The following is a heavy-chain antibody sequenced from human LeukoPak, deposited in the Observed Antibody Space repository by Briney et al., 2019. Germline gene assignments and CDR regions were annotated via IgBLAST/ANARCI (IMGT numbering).Heavy chain of an antibody. V-gene: IGHV1-69*13. D-gene: IGHD6-19*01. J-gene: IGHJ6*03. CDR2: IIPIFGTA. Sequence: ASVKVSCKASGGTFSSYAISWVRQAPGQGLEWMGGIIPIFGTANYAQKFQGRVTITADESTSTAYMELSNLRSEDTAVYYCAREVAYSSGWYQDYYYYMDVWGNGTTVTVSS. CDR3: AREVAYSSGWYQDYYYYMDV. CDR1: GGTFSSYA.